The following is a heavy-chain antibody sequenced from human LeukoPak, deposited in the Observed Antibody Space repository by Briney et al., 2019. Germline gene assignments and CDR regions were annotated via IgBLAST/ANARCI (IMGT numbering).Heavy chain of an antibody. V-gene: IGHV3-33*08. Sequence: PGGSLKLSCAASGFTFSSYAMSWVRQPPGKGLEWMALIWYDGSKTYYVDTVKGRFTITTDNSENTPYLQMSSLRADDTAVYYCASLYGDYSDYGGQGTRVTVSS. J-gene: IGHJ4*02. D-gene: IGHD4-17*01. CDR3: ASLYGDYSDY. CDR1: GFTFSSYA. CDR2: IWYDGSKT.